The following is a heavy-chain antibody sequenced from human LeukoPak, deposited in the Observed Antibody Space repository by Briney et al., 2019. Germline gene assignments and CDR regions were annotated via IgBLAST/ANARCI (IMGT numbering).Heavy chain of an antibody. V-gene: IGHV1-46*01. CDR3: ARATLSDYYFNY. J-gene: IGHJ4*02. CDR2: INPSGGST. CDR1: GYTFTSYG. Sequence: ASVKVSCKASGYTFTSYGISWVRQAPGQGLEWMGIINPSGGSTSYAQKFQGRVTMTRDTSTNTVYMELSSLRSEDTAVYFCARATLSDYYFNYWGQGTLVTASS.